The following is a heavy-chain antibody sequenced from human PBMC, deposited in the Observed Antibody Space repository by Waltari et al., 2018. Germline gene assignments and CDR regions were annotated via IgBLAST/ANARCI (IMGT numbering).Heavy chain of an antibody. CDR3: ARESVNWFDP. CDR2: FYSSGST. Sequence: QVQLQESGPGLVKHSETLSLTCTVSGGSISGYSWSWIRQPAGKGLEWIGRFYSSGSTNYNPSLKSRVTMSVDTSKNQFSLKLSSVTAADTAVYYCARESVNWFDPWGQGTLVTVSS. CDR1: GGSISGYS. V-gene: IGHV4-4*07. J-gene: IGHJ5*02.